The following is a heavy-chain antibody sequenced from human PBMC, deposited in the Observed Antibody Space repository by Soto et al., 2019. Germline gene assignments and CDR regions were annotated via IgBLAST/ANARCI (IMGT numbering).Heavy chain of an antibody. V-gene: IGHV3-23*01. J-gene: IGHJ4*02. CDR3: AKARGQNWDIDY. CDR1: GFTFSSYA. Sequence: EVQLLESGGGSVQPGGSLRLSCAASGFTFSSYAMNWVRRPPGKGLEWVSSISGSGGTAYYADSVKGRFSISRDSHVNILHLQRNSLRAEDTAVYYWAKARGQNWDIDYWGQGTLVPVSP. D-gene: IGHD7-27*01. CDR2: ISGSGGTA.